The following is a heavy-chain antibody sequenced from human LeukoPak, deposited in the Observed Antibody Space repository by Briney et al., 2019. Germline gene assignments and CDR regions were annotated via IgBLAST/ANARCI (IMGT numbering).Heavy chain of an antibody. V-gene: IGHV3-21*01. J-gene: IGHJ4*02. CDR2: ISSSSSYI. D-gene: IGHD5-12*01. CDR1: GFTFSSYS. CDR3: ARELDIVATSSGVDY. Sequence: GGSLRLSCAASGFTFSSYSMNWVRQAPGKGLEWVSSISSSSSYIYYADSVKGRFTISRDNAKNSLYLQMNSLRAEDTAVYYCARELDIVATSSGVDYWGQGTLVTVSS.